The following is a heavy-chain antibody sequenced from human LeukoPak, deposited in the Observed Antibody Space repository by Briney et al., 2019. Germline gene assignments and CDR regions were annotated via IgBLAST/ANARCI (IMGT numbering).Heavy chain of an antibody. CDR2: IIPIFGTA. Sequence: ASVKVSCKASGYTFTNYAMHWVRQAPGQGLEWMGGIIPIFGTANYAQKFQGRVTITADESTSTAYMELSSLRSEDTAVYYCARDQASGGGYYFDYWGQGTLVTVSS. CDR1: GYTFTNYA. CDR3: ARDQASGGGYYFDY. V-gene: IGHV1-69*13. D-gene: IGHD3-22*01. J-gene: IGHJ4*02.